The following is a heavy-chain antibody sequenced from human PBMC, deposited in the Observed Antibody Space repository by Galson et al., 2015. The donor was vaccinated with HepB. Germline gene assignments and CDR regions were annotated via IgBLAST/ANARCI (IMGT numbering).Heavy chain of an antibody. CDR2: IRSKAYGGTT. D-gene: IGHD3-22*01. Sequence: SLRLSCAASGFTFGDYAMSWVRQAPGKGLEWVGFIRSKAYGGTTEYAASVKGRFTISRDDSKSIAYLQMNSLKTEDTAVYYCTSRDDSSARNYWGQGTLVTVSS. CDR3: TSRDDSSARNY. J-gene: IGHJ4*02. V-gene: IGHV3-49*04. CDR1: GFTFGDYA.